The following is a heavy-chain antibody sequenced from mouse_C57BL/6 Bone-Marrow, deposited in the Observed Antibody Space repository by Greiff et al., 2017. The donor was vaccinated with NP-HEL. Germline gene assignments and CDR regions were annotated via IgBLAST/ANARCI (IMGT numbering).Heavy chain of an antibody. Sequence: DVKLVESGAELVRPGASVKLSCTASGFNIKDDYMHWVKQRPEQGLEWIGWIDPENGDTEYASKFQGKATITADTSSNTAYLQLSSLTSEDTAVYYCTTLPWYFDVWGTGTTVTVSS. CDR3: TTLPWYFDV. V-gene: IGHV14-4*01. J-gene: IGHJ1*03. CDR2: IDPENGDT. CDR1: GFNIKDDY.